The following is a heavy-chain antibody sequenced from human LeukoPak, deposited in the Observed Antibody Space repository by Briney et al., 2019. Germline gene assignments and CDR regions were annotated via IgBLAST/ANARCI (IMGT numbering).Heavy chain of an antibody. V-gene: IGHV4-30-2*01. J-gene: IGHJ4*02. Sequence: SQTLSLTCAVSGGSISSGGYSWSWIRQPPGKGLEWIGYIYHSGSTYYNPPLKSRVTISVDRSKNQFSLKLSSVTAADTAVYYCASYSSSARSFDYWGQGTLVTVSS. CDR2: IYHSGST. D-gene: IGHD6-6*01. CDR1: GGSISSGGYS. CDR3: ASYSSSARSFDY.